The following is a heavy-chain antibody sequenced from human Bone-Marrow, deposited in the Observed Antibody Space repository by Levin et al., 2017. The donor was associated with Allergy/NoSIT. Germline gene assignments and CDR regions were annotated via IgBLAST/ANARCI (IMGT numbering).Heavy chain of an antibody. D-gene: IGHD3-16*01. J-gene: IGHJ4*02. CDR2: ITKSGKTT. CDR1: GFVFSDYY. Sequence: PGGSLRLSCAASGFVFSDYYMSWIRQAPGKGLEWVSHITKSGKTTYYGDSVKGRFTISRDNSKSSLYLQMDSLRAEDTAIYYCARRSQGVMPRDDFWGPGTLVTVSS. CDR3: ARRSQGVMPRDDF. V-gene: IGHV3-11*01.